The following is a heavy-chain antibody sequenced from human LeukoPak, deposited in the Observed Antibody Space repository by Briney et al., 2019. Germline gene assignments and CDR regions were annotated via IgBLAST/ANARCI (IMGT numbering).Heavy chain of an antibody. V-gene: IGHV3-7*01. Sequence: QPGGSLRLSCEASGLTFSRDWMGWVRQAPGKGLEWVANIRQDGGETYYGDSVKGRFIISRDNAKNSLFLQMNRLRAEDTAVYYCATYSSLNTREFQYWGQGTLVTVSP. CDR1: GLTFSRDW. J-gene: IGHJ1*01. D-gene: IGHD3-22*01. CDR2: IRQDGGET. CDR3: ATYSSLNTREFQY.